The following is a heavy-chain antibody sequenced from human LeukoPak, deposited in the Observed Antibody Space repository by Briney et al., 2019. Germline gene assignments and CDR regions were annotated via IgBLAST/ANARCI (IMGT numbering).Heavy chain of an antibody. J-gene: IGHJ5*02. CDR3: ARGIESYQQNWFDP. D-gene: IGHD1-26*01. V-gene: IGHV3-66*01. CDR1: GFTVSSNY. Sequence: GGSLRLSCAASGFTVSSNYMSWVRQAPGKGLEWVSVIYSDGNTYYANSVKGRFTISRDNSKNTLYLQMNSLRAEDSAVYYCARGIESYQQNWFDPWGQGTLVTVSS. CDR2: IYSDGNT.